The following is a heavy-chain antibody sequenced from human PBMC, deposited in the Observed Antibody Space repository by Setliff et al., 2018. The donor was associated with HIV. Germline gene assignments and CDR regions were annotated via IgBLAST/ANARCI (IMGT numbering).Heavy chain of an antibody. V-gene: IGHV4-4*02. Sequence: PSETLSLTCAVSGASDINYIWWSWVRQPPGKGLEWIGEVYHTGSTNLNPSLKTRLTMSVDKAKFQFSLRLTSVTAADTATYFCTRGRFVGFDHWGQGRQVTVSS. D-gene: IGHD3-16*02. CDR1: GASDINYIW. CDR2: VYHTGST. CDR3: TRGRFVGFDH. J-gene: IGHJ4*02.